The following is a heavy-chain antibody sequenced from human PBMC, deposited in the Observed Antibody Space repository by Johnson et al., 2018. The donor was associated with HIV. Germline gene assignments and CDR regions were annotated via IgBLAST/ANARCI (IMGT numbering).Heavy chain of an antibody. CDR3: ATWAPDAFDI. V-gene: IGHV3-23*01. CDR2: ISESGNPT. J-gene: IGHJ3*02. CDR1: GFTFDDYG. D-gene: IGHD7-27*01. Sequence: VQLLESGGGVVQPGRSLRLSCAASGFTFDDYGMSWVRQAPGKGLELVSAISESGNPTNYADSVKGRFIISRDNSKNTASLQMNSLRAEDTAVYYCATWAPDAFDIWGQGTMVTVSS.